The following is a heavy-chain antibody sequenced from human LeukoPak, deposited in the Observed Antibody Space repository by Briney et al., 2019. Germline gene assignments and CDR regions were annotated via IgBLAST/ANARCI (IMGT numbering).Heavy chain of an antibody. CDR1: GYTFTSYY. CDR2: ISYDGSNK. CDR3: ATFGVIVRNDYFDF. J-gene: IGHJ4*02. Sequence: SCKASGYTFTSYYMHWVRQAPGKGLEWVAVISYDGSNKYYADSVKGRFTISRDNSKNTLYLQMNSLRAEDTAVYFCATFGVIVRNDYFDFWGQGALVAVPS. V-gene: IGHV3-30-3*01. D-gene: IGHD3-3*01.